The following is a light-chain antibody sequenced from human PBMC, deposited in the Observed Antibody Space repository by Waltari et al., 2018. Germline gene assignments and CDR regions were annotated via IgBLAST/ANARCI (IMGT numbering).Light chain of an antibody. V-gene: IGLV2-14*03. Sequence: QSALTQPASVSGSPGQSITISCTGSSSAVGGADYVSWHEHHPGQAPQVIIYDVTKRPSGVSDRFSASKSANTASLTISGLQPEDEADYYCSSQSPDGRVLFGGGTRVTVL. CDR3: SSQSPDGRVL. CDR1: SSAVGGADY. J-gene: IGLJ2*01. CDR2: DVT.